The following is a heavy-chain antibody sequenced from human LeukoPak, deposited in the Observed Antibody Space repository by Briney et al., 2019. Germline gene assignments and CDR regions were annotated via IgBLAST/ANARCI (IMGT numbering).Heavy chain of an antibody. CDR3: AKQQWLVNYYYYMDV. CDR2: ISGSGGST. V-gene: IGHV3-23*01. CDR1: GFAFSSYA. Sequence: TGGSLRLSCAASGFAFSSYAMSWVRQAPGQGLEWVSAISGSGGSTYYADSVKGRFTISRDNSKNTLYLQMDSLRAEDTAVYSCAKQQWLVNYYYYMDVWGKGTTVTVSS. D-gene: IGHD6-19*01. J-gene: IGHJ6*03.